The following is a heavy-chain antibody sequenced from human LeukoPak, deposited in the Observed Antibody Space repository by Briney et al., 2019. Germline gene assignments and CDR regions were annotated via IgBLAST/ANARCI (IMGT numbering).Heavy chain of an antibody. D-gene: IGHD6-13*01. CDR2: INSDGSST. CDR3: SRAITAAVGFDY. CDR1: GFIFSTYW. J-gene: IGHJ4*02. V-gene: IGHV3-74*01. Sequence: GGSLRLSCAASGFIFSTYWMHWVRQAPGKGLVWVSGINSDGSSTSYADSVKGRFTISRDNAKNTLYLQLNSLGAEDTAVYYCSRAITAAVGFDYWGQGTLVTVSS.